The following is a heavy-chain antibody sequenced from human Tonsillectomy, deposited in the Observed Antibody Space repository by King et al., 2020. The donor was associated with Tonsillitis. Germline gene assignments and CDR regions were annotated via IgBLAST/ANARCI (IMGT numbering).Heavy chain of an antibody. CDR1: GGTFSSLA. D-gene: IGHD2-2*01. CDR3: ASTRQDIVLVPAASDAFDI. CDR2: IIPIFVTA. J-gene: IGHJ3*02. V-gene: IGHV1-69*01. Sequence: VQLVQSGAEVKKPGSSVKVSCKASGGTFSSLAISWVRQAPGQGLEWMGGIIPIFVTAKYAHKFQGRVTITADEFTSTAYMELSSLSSEDTAVYYCASTRQDIVLVPAASDAFDIWGQGTMVTVSS.